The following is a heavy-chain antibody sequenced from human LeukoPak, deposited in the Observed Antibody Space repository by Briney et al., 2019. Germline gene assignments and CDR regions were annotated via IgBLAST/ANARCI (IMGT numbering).Heavy chain of an antibody. Sequence: SETLSLTCTVSGGSISSYYWSWIRQPPGKGLEWIGYIYYSGSTNYNPSLKSRVTISVDTSKNQFSLKLSSVTAADTAVYYCARDRRAYYDSGAYFDYWGQGTLVTVSS. J-gene: IGHJ4*02. D-gene: IGHD3-22*01. CDR1: GGSISSYY. CDR3: ARDRRAYYDSGAYFDY. V-gene: IGHV4-59*01. CDR2: IYYSGST.